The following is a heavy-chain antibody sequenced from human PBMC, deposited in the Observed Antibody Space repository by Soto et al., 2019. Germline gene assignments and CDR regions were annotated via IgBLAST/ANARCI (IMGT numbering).Heavy chain of an antibody. CDR3: ARTGLLIDLFDI. CDR2: IYPGDSDA. CDR1: GYSFSSYW. Sequence: GESLKISCEGSGYSFSSYWIGWVRQMPGKGLEWMGIIYPGDSDARYSPSFQGRVTISVDKSISTAYLQWSSLKASDTAMYYCARTGLLIDLFDIWGHGTMVTVSS. V-gene: IGHV5-51*01. J-gene: IGHJ3*02. D-gene: IGHD3-16*01.